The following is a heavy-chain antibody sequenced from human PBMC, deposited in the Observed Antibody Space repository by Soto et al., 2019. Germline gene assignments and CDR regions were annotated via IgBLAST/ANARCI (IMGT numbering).Heavy chain of an antibody. J-gene: IGHJ6*02. CDR3: ARECSGGSCYPGMDV. CDR1: GVNFNSYT. D-gene: IGHD2-15*01. CDR2: ISSSGYI. V-gene: IGHV3-21*01. Sequence: EVQLVESGGGLVKPGGSLRLSCAASGVNFNSYTINWVRQAPGKRLEWLSSISSSGYIFSTDSVRGRFTISRDNAKNSVYLQINSLRAEDTAVYFCARECSGGSCYPGMDVWGQGTTVTVSS.